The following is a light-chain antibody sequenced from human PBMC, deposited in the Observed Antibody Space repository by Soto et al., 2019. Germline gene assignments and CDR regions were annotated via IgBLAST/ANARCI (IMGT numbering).Light chain of an antibody. Sequence: EVVLTQSPGTLSLSPGEGATLSCRASQIVTGDYLAWYQQKPGQAPRLLMYDASTRATGIPDRFSGSGSGTDFTLIISRLEPEDFAVYYCQHFGDSPITFGQGTRLEIK. V-gene: IGKV3-20*01. CDR3: QHFGDSPIT. CDR2: DAS. CDR1: QIVTGDY. J-gene: IGKJ5*01.